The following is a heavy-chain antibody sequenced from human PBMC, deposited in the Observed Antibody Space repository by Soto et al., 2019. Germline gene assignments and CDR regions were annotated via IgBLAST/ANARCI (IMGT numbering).Heavy chain of an antibody. CDR1: GDSVSSNSAA. V-gene: IGHV6-1*01. CDR3: ARGRTTGTTAVPAL. J-gene: IGHJ4*02. Sequence: SETLSLTCVISGDSVSSNSAAWNWIRQTPSRGLEWLGRTYYRSQWHNDYAVSVRGRITITPDTSKNQFSLQLNSVTPEDTAVYYFARGRTTGTTAVPALWGQRSLVTVSS. D-gene: IGHD1-1*01. CDR2: TYYRSQWHN.